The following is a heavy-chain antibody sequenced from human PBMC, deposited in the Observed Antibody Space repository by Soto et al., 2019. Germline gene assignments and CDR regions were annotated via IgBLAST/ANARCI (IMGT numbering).Heavy chain of an antibody. Sequence: GESLKISCKGSGYSFTSYWIGWVRQMPGKGLEWMGIIYPGDSDTRYSPSFQGQVTISADKSISTAYLQWSSLKASDTAMYYCARAADYGDYADWFDPWGQGTLVTVSS. CDR3: ARAADYGDYADWFDP. CDR1: GYSFTSYW. V-gene: IGHV5-51*01. CDR2: IYPGDSDT. J-gene: IGHJ5*02. D-gene: IGHD4-17*01.